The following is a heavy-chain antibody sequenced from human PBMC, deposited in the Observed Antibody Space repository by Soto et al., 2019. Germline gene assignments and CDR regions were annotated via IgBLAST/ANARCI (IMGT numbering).Heavy chain of an antibody. Sequence: PGGSLRLSCAASGFFFNGFDMSWVRQAPGMGLEWVSTISANAGNINYAGSVRGRFSISRDSSKNSVDLQMNSLRVEDTAVYFCTKGSIPAVGRVFFESWGQGTLVTV. CDR1: GFFFNGFD. V-gene: IGHV3-23*01. J-gene: IGHJ4*02. D-gene: IGHD6-13*01. CDR2: ISANAGNI. CDR3: TKGSIPAVGRVFFES.